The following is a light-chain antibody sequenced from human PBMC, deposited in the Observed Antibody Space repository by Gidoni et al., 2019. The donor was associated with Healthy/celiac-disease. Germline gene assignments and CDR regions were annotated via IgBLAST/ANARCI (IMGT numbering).Light chain of an antibody. J-gene: IGLJ2*01. CDR3: SSYTSSSVV. Sequence: QSALTQPASVSGSPGQSITISCTGTSSDVGGYNYVSWYQQHPGKAPKLMIYDVSKLPSGVSKRFSGSKSGNTASLTISGLHAEDEADYYCSSYTSSSVVFGGGTKLTVL. CDR1: SSDVGGYNY. V-gene: IGLV2-14*01. CDR2: DVS.